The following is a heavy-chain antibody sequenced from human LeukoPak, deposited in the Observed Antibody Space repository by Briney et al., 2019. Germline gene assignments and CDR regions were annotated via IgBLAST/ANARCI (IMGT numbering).Heavy chain of an antibody. CDR1: VGPFSGYY. V-gene: IGHV4-59*08. D-gene: IGHD3-10*01. Sequence: SETLSLTCAVNVGPFSGYYWSWIRQPPGKGLEWIGYIYYSGSTNYNPSLKSRVTISVDTSKNQFSLKLSSVTAADTAVYYCARLTYYYGSGSYLFDYWGQGTLVTVSS. CDR2: IYYSGST. J-gene: IGHJ4*02. CDR3: ARLTYYYGSGSYLFDY.